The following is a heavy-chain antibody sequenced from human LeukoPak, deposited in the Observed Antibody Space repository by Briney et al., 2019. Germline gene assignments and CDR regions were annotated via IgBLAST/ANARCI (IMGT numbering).Heavy chain of an antibody. D-gene: IGHD2-2*02. Sequence: GGSLRLSCAASGFTFSSYAMSWVRQAPGKGLEWVSAISGSGGSTYYADSVKGRFTISRDNSKNTLYLQMNSLRAEDTAVYYCARGANIVVVPAAIQLRYGMDVWGQGTTVTVSS. CDR1: GFTFSSYA. CDR2: ISGSGGST. V-gene: IGHV3-23*01. CDR3: ARGANIVVVPAAIQLRYGMDV. J-gene: IGHJ6*02.